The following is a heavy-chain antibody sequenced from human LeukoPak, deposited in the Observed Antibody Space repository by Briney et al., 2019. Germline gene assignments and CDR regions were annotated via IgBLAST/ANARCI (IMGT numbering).Heavy chain of an antibody. V-gene: IGHV4-4*07. CDR3: ARAQEVYGSGSYYKTGYFDY. Sequence: SETLSLTCTVSGGSISSHYWSWIRQPAGKGLEWIGHIYTSGTTNYNPSLKSRVTISVDTSKNQFSLRLSSVTAADTAVYYCARAQEVYGSGSYYKTGYFDYWGQGTLVTVSS. J-gene: IGHJ4*02. CDR1: GGSISSHY. CDR2: IYTSGTT. D-gene: IGHD3-10*01.